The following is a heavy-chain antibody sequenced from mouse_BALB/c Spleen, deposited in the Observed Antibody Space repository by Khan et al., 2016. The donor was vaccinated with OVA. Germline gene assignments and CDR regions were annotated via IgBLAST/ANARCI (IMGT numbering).Heavy chain of an antibody. J-gene: IGHJ2*01. V-gene: IGHV1-20*02. CDR2: INPHIGET. Sequence: VQLQQSGPELVRPGASVKISCKASGYSFTGYFMNWVMQSHGKSLEWIGRINPHIGETFYNQKFKDKATLTVDDSSNKAHMELRSLASEDSAVYYCTRIYRSDFDYWGQGTTLTVSS. CDR1: GYSFTGYF. D-gene: IGHD1-1*01. CDR3: TRIYRSDFDY.